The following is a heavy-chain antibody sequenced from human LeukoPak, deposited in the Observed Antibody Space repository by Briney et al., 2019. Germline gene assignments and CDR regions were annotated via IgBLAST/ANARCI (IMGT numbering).Heavy chain of an antibody. V-gene: IGHV1-2*02. CDR3: ARDPSSVTLYFFDY. D-gene: IGHD4-11*01. CDR1: GYTFSGNY. CDR2: IDANNGDT. Sequence: GASVKISCKASGYTFSGNYIHWLRQAPGQGLEWMGWIDANNGDTKSAQKFQGRFTMSRDTAISTAYMDLSSLSPDDAAVYYCARDPSSVTLYFFDYWGQGTLVTVSS. J-gene: IGHJ4*02.